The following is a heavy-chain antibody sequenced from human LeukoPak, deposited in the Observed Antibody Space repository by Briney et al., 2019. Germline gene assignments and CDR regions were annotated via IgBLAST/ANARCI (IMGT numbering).Heavy chain of an antibody. CDR2: VYYSGST. V-gene: IGHV4-61*01. CDR3: ARTGPLEDNGHYWLGIDF. CDR1: GGSISSGSYY. D-gene: IGHD4-17*01. Sequence: PSETLSLTCTVSGGSISSGSYYWSWIRQPPGKGLEWIGYVYYSGSTNYNPSLESRVTISVDTSKNQFSLKLSSVTAADTAVYYCARTGPLEDNGHYWLGIDFWGQGTLVTVSS. J-gene: IGHJ4*02.